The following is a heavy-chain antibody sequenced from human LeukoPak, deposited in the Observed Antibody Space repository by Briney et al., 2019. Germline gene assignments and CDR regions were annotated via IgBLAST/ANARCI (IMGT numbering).Heavy chain of an antibody. Sequence: RTGGSLRLSCAASGFTFSSYAMSWVRQAPGKGLEWVSAISGSGGSTYYADSVKGRFTISRGNSKNSLYLQMNSLRPQDTAVYYCAKSRAPTAAPDGFDVWGQGTMVTVSS. CDR1: GFTFSSYA. CDR2: ISGSGGST. J-gene: IGHJ3*01. D-gene: IGHD1-14*01. V-gene: IGHV3-23*01. CDR3: AKSRAPTAAPDGFDV.